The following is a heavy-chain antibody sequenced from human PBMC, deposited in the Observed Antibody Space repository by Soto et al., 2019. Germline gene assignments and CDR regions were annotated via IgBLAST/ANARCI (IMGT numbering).Heavy chain of an antibody. Sequence: EVQLVESGGGLVQPGGSLRLSCAASGFTFSSYWMSWVRLAPGTRLEWVATIKQDGSDKYYVDSAKGRFTVSRDNAKSSLDLQMNSLRADDTAVYYCARGCAGGSCPYYIAVSGKGTTVTVSS. D-gene: IGHD2-15*01. CDR2: IKQDGSDK. CDR1: GFTFSSYW. CDR3: ARGCAGGSCPYYIAV. V-gene: IGHV3-7*01. J-gene: IGHJ6*03.